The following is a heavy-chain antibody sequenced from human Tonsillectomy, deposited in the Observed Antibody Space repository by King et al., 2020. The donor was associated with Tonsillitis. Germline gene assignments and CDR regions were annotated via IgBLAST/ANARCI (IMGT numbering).Heavy chain of an antibody. V-gene: IGHV3-74*01. CDR1: GFTFSRYW. J-gene: IGHJ6*03. Sequence: VQLVESGGGLVQPGGSLRLSCAASGFTFSRYWMHWVRQAPGKGLVWVSRINIDGSITSYADSVKGRFTISRDNAKNTLYLQMNSLRAEDTAVYYCAREAREYNWNYYYYYYMDVWGKGTTVTVSS. CDR3: AREAREYNWNYYYYYYMDV. D-gene: IGHD1-20*01. CDR2: INIDGSIT.